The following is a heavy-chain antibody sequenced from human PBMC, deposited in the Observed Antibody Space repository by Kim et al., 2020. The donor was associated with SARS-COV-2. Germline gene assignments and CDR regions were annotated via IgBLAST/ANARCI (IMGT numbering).Heavy chain of an antibody. V-gene: IGHV3-21*05. CDR1: GFTFSSYN. Sequence: GGSLRLSCAASGFTFSSYNMNWVRQAPGKGLEWVSYISSSGGDIYYADSVKGRFTISRDNAKNSLYLQMNSLRAEDTAVYYCARRDVVAVANYYYYGMDVWGQGTTVTVSS. CDR2: ISSSGGDI. J-gene: IGHJ6*02. D-gene: IGHD2-21*01. CDR3: ARRDVVAVANYYYYGMDV.